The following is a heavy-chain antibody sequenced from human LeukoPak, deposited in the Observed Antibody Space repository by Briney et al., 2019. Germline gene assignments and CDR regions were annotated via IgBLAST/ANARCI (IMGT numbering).Heavy chain of an antibody. Sequence: SETLSLTCTVSGGSISSYYWSWIRQPPGKGLEWIGYIYYSGGTNYNPSLKSRVTISVDTSKNQFSLKLSSVTAADTAVYYCARGRDGYEDWGQGTLVTVSS. CDR1: GGSISSYY. CDR2: IYYSGGT. V-gene: IGHV4-59*01. CDR3: ARGRDGYED. D-gene: IGHD5-24*01. J-gene: IGHJ4*02.